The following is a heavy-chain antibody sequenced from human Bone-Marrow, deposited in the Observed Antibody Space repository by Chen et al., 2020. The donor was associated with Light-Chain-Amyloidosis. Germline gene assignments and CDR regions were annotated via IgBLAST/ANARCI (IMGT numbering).Heavy chain of an antibody. CDR2: FIPILCTA. CDR1: GGPFSSSA. Sequence: QVQLVQSGAEVKKHGSSVEVSCKASGGPFSSSAISWVRQAPGQGLEGMGGFIPILCTATYAQKFQGRVTITTDESTSTAYMELSSLRSDDTAVYYCASTPGWFDPWGQGTLVTVSS. V-gene: IGHV1-69*05. CDR3: ASTPGWFDP. J-gene: IGHJ5*02.